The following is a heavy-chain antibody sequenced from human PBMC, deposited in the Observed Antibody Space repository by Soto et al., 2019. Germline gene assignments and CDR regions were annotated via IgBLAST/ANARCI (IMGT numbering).Heavy chain of an antibody. CDR1: GGTFSSYT. J-gene: IGHJ4*02. Sequence: GASVKVSCKASGGTFSSYTISWVRQAPGQGLEWMGRIIPILGIANYAQKFQGRVTITADKSTSTAYMELSSLRSEDTAVYYCGHCSGGICYRLGNWGQGTLVTVSS. CDR3: GHCSGGICYRLGN. CDR2: IIPILGIA. D-gene: IGHD2-15*01. V-gene: IGHV1-69*02.